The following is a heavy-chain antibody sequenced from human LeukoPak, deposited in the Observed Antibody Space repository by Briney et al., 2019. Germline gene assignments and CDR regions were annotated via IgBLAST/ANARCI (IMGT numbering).Heavy chain of an antibody. J-gene: IGHJ6*02. CDR3: ARFGVDYDMDV. Sequence: PSETLSLTCTVSGGTISGHYWTWIRQPPGKGLEWIGQIHCSGKADYNPSLRSRINISVDMSKNQMSLKVNSVTAADTAVYYCARFGVDYDMDVWGQGTTVTVS. CDR1: GGTISGHY. CDR2: IHCSGKA. D-gene: IGHD3-16*01. V-gene: IGHV4-59*11.